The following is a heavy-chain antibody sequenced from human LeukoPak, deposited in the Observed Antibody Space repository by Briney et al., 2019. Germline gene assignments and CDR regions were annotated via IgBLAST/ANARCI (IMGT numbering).Heavy chain of an antibody. D-gene: IGHD4-17*01. V-gene: IGHV4-59*01. CDR1: GGSISSYY. J-gene: IGHJ4*02. Sequence: KSSQTLSLTCTVSGGSISSYYWSWIRQPPGKGLEWIGYIYYSGSTNYNPSLKSRVTISIDTSRNQFSLRLSSVTAADTALYYCARYVGRTPVTQYSFDYWGQGTLVTVSS. CDR2: IYYSGST. CDR3: ARYVGRTPVTQYSFDY.